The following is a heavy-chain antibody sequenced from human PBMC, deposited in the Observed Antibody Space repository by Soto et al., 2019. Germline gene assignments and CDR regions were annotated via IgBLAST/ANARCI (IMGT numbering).Heavy chain of an antibody. V-gene: IGHV5-10-1*01. CDR2: IDPSDSYT. Sequence: GESLKISCKGSGYSFTSYWISWVRQMPGKGLEWMGRIDPSDSYTNYSPSFQGHVTISADKSISTAYLQWSSLKASDTAMYYCASERCSSTSCYTPYYYYGMDVWGQGTTVTVSS. CDR1: GYSFTSYW. J-gene: IGHJ6*02. D-gene: IGHD2-2*02. CDR3: ASERCSSTSCYTPYYYYGMDV.